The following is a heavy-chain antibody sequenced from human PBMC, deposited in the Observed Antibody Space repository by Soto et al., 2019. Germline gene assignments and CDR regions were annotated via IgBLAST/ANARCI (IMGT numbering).Heavy chain of an antibody. D-gene: IGHD1-26*01. J-gene: IGHJ4*02. CDR1: GFTFSSYA. V-gene: IGHV3-64D*06. CDR2: ISSNGGPT. CDR3: VKDRWVDF. Sequence: VGSLRLSGSVSGFTFSSYAMHWVRQAPGKGLEYVSSISSNGGPTYYVDSVKGRFTISRDNSKNTLYLQMSSLRPEDTAVYYCVKDRWVDFWGQGTLVTVSS.